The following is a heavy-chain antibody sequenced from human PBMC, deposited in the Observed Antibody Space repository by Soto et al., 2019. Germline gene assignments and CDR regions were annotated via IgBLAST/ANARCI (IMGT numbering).Heavy chain of an antibody. J-gene: IGHJ4*02. D-gene: IGHD6-13*01. CDR2: ISAYNGNT. CDR1: GYTFTSYG. V-gene: IGHV1-18*01. Sequence: GASVKVSCKASGYTFTSYGISWVRQAPGQGLEWMGWISAYNGNTNYAQKLQGRVTMTTDTSTSTAYMELRSLRSDDTAVYYCATRLYSSSWYYYFDYWGQGTLVTVSS. CDR3: ATRLYSSSWYYYFDY.